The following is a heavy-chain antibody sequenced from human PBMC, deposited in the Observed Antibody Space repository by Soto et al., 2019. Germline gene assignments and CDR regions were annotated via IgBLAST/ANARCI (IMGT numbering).Heavy chain of an antibody. CDR1: GFTFDDYT. D-gene: IGHD1-26*01. Sequence: PGGSLRLSCAASGFTFDDYTMHWVRQAPGKGLEWVSLISWDGGSTYYADSVKGRFTISRDNSKNSLYLQMNSLRTEDTALYYCAKDMNLGGKVGPFDYCGQGTLVTVSS. J-gene: IGHJ4*02. V-gene: IGHV3-43*01. CDR3: AKDMNLGGKVGPFDY. CDR2: ISWDGGST.